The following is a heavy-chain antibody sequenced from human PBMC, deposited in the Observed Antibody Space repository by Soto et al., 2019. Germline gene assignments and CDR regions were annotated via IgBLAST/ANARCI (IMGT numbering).Heavy chain of an antibody. CDR1: GGSISSRSYY. V-gene: IGHV4-39*01. J-gene: IGHJ4*02. CDR3: ARLVVGYSSSWDFDY. D-gene: IGHD6-13*01. CDR2: IYYSGST. Sequence: QLQLQESGPGLVKPSETLSLTCTVSGGSISSRSYYWGWIRQPPGKGLEWIGSIYYSGSTYYNPSLKSRVTISVDTSKNQFSLKLSSVTAADTAVYYCARLVVGYSSSWDFDYWGQGTLVTVSS.